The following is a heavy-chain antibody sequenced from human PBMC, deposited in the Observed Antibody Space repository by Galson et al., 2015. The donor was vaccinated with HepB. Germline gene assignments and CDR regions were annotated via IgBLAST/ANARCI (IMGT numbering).Heavy chain of an antibody. D-gene: IGHD3-10*01. J-gene: IGHJ5*02. Sequence: SVKVSCKASGGTFSSYAISWVRQAPGQGLEWMGWISAYNGNTNYAQKLQGRVTMTTDTSTSTAYMELRSLRSDDTAVYYCAREVKELLWFGELLSSGGYWFDPWGQGTLVTVSS. CDR1: GGTFSSYA. V-gene: IGHV1-18*01. CDR2: ISAYNGNT. CDR3: AREVKELLWFGELLSSGGYWFDP.